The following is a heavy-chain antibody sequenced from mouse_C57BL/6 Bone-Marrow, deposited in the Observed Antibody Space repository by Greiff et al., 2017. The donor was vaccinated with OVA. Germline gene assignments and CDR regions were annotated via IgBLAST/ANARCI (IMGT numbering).Heavy chain of an antibody. CDR3: ARKVGSNYPYYAMDY. CDR1: GFSLTSYG. V-gene: IGHV2-2*01. CDR2: IWSGGST. Sequence: QVQLKESGPGLVQPSQSLSITCTVSGFSLTSYGVHWVRQSPGKGLEWLGVIWSGGSTDYNAAFISRLSISKDNSKSQVFFKMNSLQADDTAIYYCARKVGSNYPYYAMDYWGQGTSVTVSS. J-gene: IGHJ4*01. D-gene: IGHD2-5*01.